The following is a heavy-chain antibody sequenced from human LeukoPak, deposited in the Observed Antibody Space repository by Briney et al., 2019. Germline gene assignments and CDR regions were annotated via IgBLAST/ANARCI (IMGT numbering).Heavy chain of an antibody. J-gene: IGHJ4*02. CDR1: GYTFTGYY. Sequence: RASVKVSCKASGYTFTGYYMHWVRQAPGQGLEWVGWINPDSGGTNYAQKFQGRVTMTRDTSIRTAYMELSRLRSDDTAVYYCARVWYYDYVWGSYPIRSFDYWGQGTLVTVSS. V-gene: IGHV1-2*02. CDR2: INPDSGGT. CDR3: ARVWYYDYVWGSYPIRSFDY. D-gene: IGHD3-16*02.